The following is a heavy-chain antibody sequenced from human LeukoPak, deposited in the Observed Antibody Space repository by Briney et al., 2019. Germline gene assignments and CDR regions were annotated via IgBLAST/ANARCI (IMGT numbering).Heavy chain of an antibody. CDR3: ARDRKVVERGYSYGYDYYYYYMDV. Sequence: PGGSLRLSCAASGFTFSNYGMIWVRQAPGKGLQWVSGISGSGGSAYYADSAKGRFTTSRDNSEKTLSLQMNSLRAEDTAVYYCARDRKVVERGYSYGYDYYYYYMDVWGRGTTVTISS. J-gene: IGHJ6*03. D-gene: IGHD5-18*01. CDR1: GFTFSNYG. V-gene: IGHV3-23*01. CDR2: ISGSGGSA.